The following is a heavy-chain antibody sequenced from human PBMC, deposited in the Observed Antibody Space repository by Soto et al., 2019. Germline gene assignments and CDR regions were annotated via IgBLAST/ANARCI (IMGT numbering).Heavy chain of an antibody. CDR1: GGSFSGYY. J-gene: IGHJ5*02. V-gene: IGHV4-34*01. CDR2: INHSGST. CDR3: ARPNRYYSSGWYRPRAWFDP. D-gene: IGHD6-19*01. Sequence: SETLSLTCAVYGGSFSGYYWSWIRQPPGKGLEWIGEINHSGSTNYNPSLKSRVTISVDTSKNQFSLKLSSVTAADTAVYYCARPNRYYSSGWYRPRAWFDPWGQGTLVTVSS.